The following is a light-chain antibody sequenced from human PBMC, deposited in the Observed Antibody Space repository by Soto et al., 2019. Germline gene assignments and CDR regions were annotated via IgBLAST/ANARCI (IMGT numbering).Light chain of an antibody. CDR3: QQYGSSPIT. CDR2: DTS. Sequence: IVLTQSPATLSLSPGETATLSCGASQSVSSSYVAWYQHKPGLAPRLLIHDTSSRAIGIPDRLSGSKSGTTFTLTIRRMEPEDVGMYYCQQYGSSPITFGQGTRLDMK. CDR1: QSVSSSY. V-gene: IGKV3D-20*01. J-gene: IGKJ5*01.